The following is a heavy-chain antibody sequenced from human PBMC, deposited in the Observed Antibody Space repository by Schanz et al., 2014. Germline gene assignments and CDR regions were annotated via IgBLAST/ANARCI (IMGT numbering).Heavy chain of an antibody. CDR3: ARDEGRDGYNLAFDV. CDR1: GFTFSGCA. CDR2: MYINSGST. Sequence: EVQLVESGGGLVQPGGSLRLSCAASGFTFSGCAMSWVRQAPGKGLEWISSMYINSGSTQYADSVKGRFIISRDSSKNTLFLQMNSLRAEDTAVYFCARDEGRDGYNLAFDVWGQGTLVTVSS. J-gene: IGHJ3*01. D-gene: IGHD5-12*01. V-gene: IGHV3-23*04.